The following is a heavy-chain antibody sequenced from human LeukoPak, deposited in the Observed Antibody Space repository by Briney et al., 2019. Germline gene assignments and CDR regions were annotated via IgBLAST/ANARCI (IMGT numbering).Heavy chain of an antibody. CDR3: ARSNSLIPDY. CDR1: GFTFSSYA. V-gene: IGHV3-30-3*01. J-gene: IGHJ4*02. Sequence: PGGSLRLSCAASGFTFSSYAMHWVRQAPGKGLEWVAVISYDGSNKYYADSVKGRFTISRDNSKNTLYLQMNSLRAEDTAVYYCARSNSLIPDYWGQGTLVTVSS. D-gene: IGHD2/OR15-2a*01. CDR2: ISYDGSNK.